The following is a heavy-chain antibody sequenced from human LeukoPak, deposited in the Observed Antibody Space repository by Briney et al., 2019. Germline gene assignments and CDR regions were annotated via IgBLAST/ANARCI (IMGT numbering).Heavy chain of an antibody. J-gene: IGHJ4*02. Sequence: ASVKVSCKASGCTFTSYGISWVRQAPGQGLEWMGWISAYNGNTNYAQKLQGRVTMTTDTSTSTAYMELRSLRSDDTAVYYCARHHYYYGSGSPFDYWGQGTLVTVSS. CDR2: ISAYNGNT. CDR1: GCTFTSYG. V-gene: IGHV1-18*01. D-gene: IGHD3-10*01. CDR3: ARHHYYYGSGSPFDY.